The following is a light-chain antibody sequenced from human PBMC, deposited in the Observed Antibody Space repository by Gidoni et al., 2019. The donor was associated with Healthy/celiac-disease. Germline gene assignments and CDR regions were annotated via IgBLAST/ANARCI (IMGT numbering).Light chain of an antibody. CDR3: QQYNSYTYT. J-gene: IGKJ2*01. Sequence: DIQMTQSPSTLSASVGDRVTITCRASQSISSWLAWYQQKPGKAPKLLIYDASSLESGVPSRFSGSGSGTEFTLTISSLQPEDFATYYCQQYNSYTYTFGQGTKLEIK. V-gene: IGKV1-5*01. CDR2: DAS. CDR1: QSISSW.